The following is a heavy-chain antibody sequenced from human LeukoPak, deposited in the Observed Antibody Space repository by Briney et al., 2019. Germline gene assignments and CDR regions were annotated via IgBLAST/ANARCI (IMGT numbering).Heavy chain of an antibody. V-gene: IGHV3-33*01. Sequence: PGRSLRLSCAASGFTFSSYGMHWVRQAPGKGLEWVAVIWYDGSNKYYADSVKGRFTIPRDNSKNTLYLQMNSLRAEDTAVYYCAGTSPSMVANFDYWGQGTLVTVSS. CDR1: GFTFSSYG. D-gene: IGHD5-12*01. CDR2: IWYDGSNK. CDR3: AGTSPSMVANFDY. J-gene: IGHJ4*02.